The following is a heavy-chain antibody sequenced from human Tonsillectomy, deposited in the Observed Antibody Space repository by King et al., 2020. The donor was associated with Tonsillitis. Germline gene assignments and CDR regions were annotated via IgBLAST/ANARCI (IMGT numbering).Heavy chain of an antibody. D-gene: IGHD6-13*01. CDR1: GFTFSSYT. CDR3: AKVGSSWFAEYFHR. J-gene: IGHJ1*01. V-gene: IGHV3-23*04. CDR2: IGGFGNSI. Sequence: VQLVESGGGLVQPGGSLRLSCSASGFTFSSYTMSWVRQPPGKGLEWVSSIGGFGNSIYYADSLRGRFTISRDNSNNTLYLQMNSLRAGDTAVYFCAKVGSSWFAEYFHRWGQGTLVTVSS.